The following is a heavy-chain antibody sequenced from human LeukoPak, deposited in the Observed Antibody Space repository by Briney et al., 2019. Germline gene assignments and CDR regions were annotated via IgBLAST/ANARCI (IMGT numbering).Heavy chain of an antibody. J-gene: IGHJ4*02. CDR2: INHSGST. CDR1: GGSFSGYY. CDR3: AREGEGIRFLSW. Sequence: PSETLSLTCAVYGGSFSGYYWSWIRQPPGKGLEWIGEINHSGSTNYNPSLKSRVTISVDTSKNQFSLKLSSVTAADTAVYYCAREGEGIRFLSWWGQGTLVTVSS. D-gene: IGHD3-3*01. V-gene: IGHV4-34*01.